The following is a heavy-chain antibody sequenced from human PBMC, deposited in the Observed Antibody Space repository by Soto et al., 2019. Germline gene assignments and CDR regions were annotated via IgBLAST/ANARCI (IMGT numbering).Heavy chain of an antibody. Sequence: GXSVKVSCKASGYTFTSYGISWVRQAPGQGLEWMGWISAYNGNTNYAQKLQGRVTMNTDTSTSIVYVELRSLRYDDTAVYYCARPDLGRLAAFDIWGQGGMVTVSS. V-gene: IGHV1-18*04. CDR2: ISAYNGNT. D-gene: IGHD1-26*01. CDR1: GYTFTSYG. J-gene: IGHJ3*02. CDR3: ARPDLGRLAAFDI.